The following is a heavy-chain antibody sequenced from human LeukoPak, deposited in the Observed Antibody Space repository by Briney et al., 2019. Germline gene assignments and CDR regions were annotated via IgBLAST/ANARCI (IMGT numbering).Heavy chain of an antibody. D-gene: IGHD6-19*01. CDR3: ARDHSSGWSRSLYYYYGMDV. Sequence: SETLSLTCTVSGGSISSYYWSWIRQPPGKGLEWIGYIYYSGSTNYNPSLKSRVTISVDTSKNQFSLKLSSVTAADTAVYYCARDHSSGWSRSLYYYYGMDVWGQGTTVTVSS. V-gene: IGHV4-59*01. CDR2: IYYSGST. CDR1: GGSISSYY. J-gene: IGHJ6*02.